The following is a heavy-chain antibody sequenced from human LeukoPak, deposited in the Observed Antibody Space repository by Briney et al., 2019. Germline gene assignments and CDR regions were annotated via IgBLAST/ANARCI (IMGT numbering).Heavy chain of an antibody. CDR2: ISSSGSPI. J-gene: IGHJ4*02. CDR1: GFTFKNYE. Sequence: GGSLRLSCAASGFTFKNYEMNWVRQTPGKGLEWVSYISSSGSPIYYADSVKGRFIISRDNAKNSLYLQMNSLRAEDTAVYYCARGPSVGSGWSPDCWGQGTLVTVSS. D-gene: IGHD6-19*01. V-gene: IGHV3-48*03. CDR3: ARGPSVGSGWSPDC.